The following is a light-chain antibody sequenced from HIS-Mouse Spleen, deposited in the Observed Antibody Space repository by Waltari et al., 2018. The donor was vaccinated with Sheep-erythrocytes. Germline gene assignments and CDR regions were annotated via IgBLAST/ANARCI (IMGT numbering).Light chain of an antibody. Sequence: QSALTQPASVSASPGQSITIPCTGTSSDVGSYNLVPWYQQHPGKSPKPMIYEGSKRPSGVSNRFSGSKSGNTASLTISGLQAEDEADYYCCSYAGSSTWVFGGGTKLTVL. J-gene: IGLJ3*02. CDR1: SSDVGSYNL. V-gene: IGLV2-23*01. CDR3: CSYAGSSTWV. CDR2: EGS.